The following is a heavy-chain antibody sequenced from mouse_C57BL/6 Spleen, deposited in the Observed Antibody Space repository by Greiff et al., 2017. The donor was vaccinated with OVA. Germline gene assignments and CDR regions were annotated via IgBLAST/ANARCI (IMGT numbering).Heavy chain of an antibody. CDR2: ISSGSSTI. Sequence: EVKLMESGGGLVKPGGSLKLSCAASGFTFSDYGMHWVRQAPEKGLEWVAYISSGSSTIYYADTVKGRFTISRDNAKNTLFLQMTSLRSEDTAMYYCARDDYDVLAYWGQGTLVTVSA. CDR3: ARDDYDVLAY. CDR1: GFTFSDYG. V-gene: IGHV5-17*01. J-gene: IGHJ3*01. D-gene: IGHD2-4*01.